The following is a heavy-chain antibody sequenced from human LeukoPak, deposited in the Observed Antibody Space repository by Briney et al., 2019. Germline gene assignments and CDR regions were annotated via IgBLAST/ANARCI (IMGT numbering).Heavy chain of an antibody. CDR2: IYHSGST. Sequence: PSETLSLTCAVSGGSISSSNWWSWVRQPPGKGLEWIGEIYHSGSTHYNPSLKSRVTISVDKSKNQFSLKLSSVTAADTAVYYCASLTVVPAATFDYWGQGTLVTVSS. CDR3: ASLTVVPAATFDY. V-gene: IGHV4-4*02. CDR1: GGSISSSNW. J-gene: IGHJ4*02. D-gene: IGHD2-2*01.